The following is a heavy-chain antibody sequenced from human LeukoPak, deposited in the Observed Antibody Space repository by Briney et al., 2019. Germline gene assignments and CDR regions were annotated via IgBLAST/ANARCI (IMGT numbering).Heavy chain of an antibody. J-gene: IGHJ4*02. D-gene: IGHD1-26*01. Sequence: GASVKVSCKTSGYTFSTYGISWVRQAPGQGPEWVGWISAYNGETIYAQKYQGRVTMTTDTLTSTAYLDVRSLRSGDTAVYYCARDLGESHSWVYWGQGTLVTVSS. CDR1: GYTFSTYG. CDR2: ISAYNGET. V-gene: IGHV1-18*01. CDR3: ARDLGESHSWVY.